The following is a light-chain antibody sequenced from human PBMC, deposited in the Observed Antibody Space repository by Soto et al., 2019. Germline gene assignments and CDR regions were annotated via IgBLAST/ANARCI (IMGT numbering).Light chain of an antibody. CDR3: QQRRHWTPT. CDR1: QGVXTF. CDR2: FAA. Sequence: DIVLTQSPATLSLSPGDSATLSCTARQGVXTFFLWYQHRPGQAPRFLXDFAAHRATGSPARLRGSGSGTDFTLTISSLEPEDAGIYYFQQRRHWTPTFGQGTRLEIK. V-gene: IGKV3-11*01. J-gene: IGKJ5*01.